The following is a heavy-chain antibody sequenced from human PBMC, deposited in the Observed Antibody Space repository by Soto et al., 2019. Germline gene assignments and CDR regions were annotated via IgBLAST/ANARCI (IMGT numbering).Heavy chain of an antibody. CDR2: VKSKTDGGTT. J-gene: IGHJ4*02. CDR3: TTDAGYSGYYPRDFDY. D-gene: IGHD3-22*01. CDR1: GVSFSNAW. V-gene: IGHV3-15*05. Sequence: PXGSLRLSCAAAGVSFSNAWMSWVRQAPGKGLEWVGRVKSKTDGGTTDYAAPVKGRFTVSRDDSKNMLVLQMNSLKTEDTAVYYCTTDAGYSGYYPRDFDYWGQGTLVTVSS.